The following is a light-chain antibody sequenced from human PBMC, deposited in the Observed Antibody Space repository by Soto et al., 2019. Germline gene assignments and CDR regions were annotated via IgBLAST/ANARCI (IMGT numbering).Light chain of an antibody. CDR1: DIGTRS. V-gene: IGLV3-21*02. Sequence: SYELTQPPSVSVAPGQTASIPCGGNDIGTRSVHWYQQKPDQAPVLILYDDTDRPSGISERFSGSNSGNAATLTISRVEAGDEADYYCHLWDNASDQPVFGGGTKVTVL. CDR2: DDT. CDR3: HLWDNASDQPV. J-gene: IGLJ2*01.